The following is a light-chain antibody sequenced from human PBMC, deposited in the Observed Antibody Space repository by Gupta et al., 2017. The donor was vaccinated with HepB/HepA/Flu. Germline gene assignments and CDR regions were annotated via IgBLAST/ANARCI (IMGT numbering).Light chain of an antibody. Sequence: DIQMTQSPSSLSASVGDRVTITCRASQRISSDLNWYQQKSGKAPKLLIYAASSLQSGVPSRFSGSGSGTDFTLTISSLQPEDFATYYCQQSYSTLVTFGQGTKVEIK. CDR2: AAS. CDR3: QQSYSTLVT. V-gene: IGKV1-39*01. J-gene: IGKJ1*01. CDR1: QRISSD.